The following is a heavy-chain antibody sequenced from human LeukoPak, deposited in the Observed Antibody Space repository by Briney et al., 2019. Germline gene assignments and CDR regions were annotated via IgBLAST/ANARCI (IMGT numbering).Heavy chain of an antibody. CDR3: ARCELSGSSSFVQGAFDI. V-gene: IGHV4-61*02. D-gene: IGHD6-6*01. Sequence: SETLSLTRTVSGGSISSGSYYWSWIRQPAGKGLEWIGRIYTSGSTNYNPSLKSRVTISVDTSKNQFSLKLSSVTAADTAVYYCARCELSGSSSFVQGAFDIWGQGTMVTVSS. J-gene: IGHJ3*02. CDR2: IYTSGST. CDR1: GGSISSGSYY.